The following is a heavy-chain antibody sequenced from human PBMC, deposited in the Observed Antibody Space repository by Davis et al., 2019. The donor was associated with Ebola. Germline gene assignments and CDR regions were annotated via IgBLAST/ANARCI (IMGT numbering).Heavy chain of an antibody. CDR1: GGSISSSSYY. Sequence: MPSETLSLTCTVSGGSISSSSYYWGRIRQPPGKGLEWIGSIYYSGSTYYNPSLKSRVTISVDTSKNQFSLKLSSVTAADTAVYYCARGGYSSGWSYYYYGMDVWGQGTTVTVSS. CDR3: ARGGYSSGWSYYYYGMDV. J-gene: IGHJ6*02. D-gene: IGHD6-19*01. V-gene: IGHV4-39*07. CDR2: IYYSGST.